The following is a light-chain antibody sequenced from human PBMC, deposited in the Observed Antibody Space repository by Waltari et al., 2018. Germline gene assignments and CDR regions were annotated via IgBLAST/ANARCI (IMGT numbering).Light chain of an antibody. CDR2: GAS. V-gene: IGKV3-15*01. J-gene: IGKJ2*01. CDR3: QQYNSWPPRYT. Sequence: EIVLTQSPATLSVSPGERATLSCRASQIVSSNLAWYQHKPGQPPMRLIYGASTRATGIPARFSGSGSGTEFTLTFSSLQSEDFAVYYCQQYNSWPPRYTFGQGTNLESK. CDR1: QIVSSN.